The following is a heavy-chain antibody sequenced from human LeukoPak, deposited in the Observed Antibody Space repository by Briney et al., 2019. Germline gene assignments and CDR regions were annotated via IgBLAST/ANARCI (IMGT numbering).Heavy chain of an antibody. CDR3: AKPTLGAYCGGDCYAYYFDY. V-gene: IGHV3-30-3*02. Sequence: GGSLRLSCAASGFTFSSYAMHWVRQAPGKGLEWVAVISYDGSNKYYADSVKGRFTISRDNSKNTLYLQMNSLRAEDTAVYYCAKPTLGAYCGGDCYAYYFDYWGQGTLVTVSS. CDR1: GFTFSSYA. J-gene: IGHJ4*02. CDR2: ISYDGSNK. D-gene: IGHD2-21*02.